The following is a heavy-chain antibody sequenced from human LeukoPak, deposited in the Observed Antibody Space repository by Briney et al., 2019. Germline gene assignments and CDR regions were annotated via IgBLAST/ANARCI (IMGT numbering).Heavy chain of an antibody. CDR3: AGEMATTQKLSY. CDR1: GGSISSSSYY. D-gene: IGHD5-24*01. V-gene: IGHV4-39*02. J-gene: IGHJ4*02. Sequence: SETLSLTCTVSGGSISSSSYYWGWIRQPPGKGLDWIGIINYRGNTYYNPSLKSRVTISVDTSKNQFSLKLSSVTAADTAVYYCAGEMATTQKLSYWGQGTLVTVSS. CDR2: INYRGNT.